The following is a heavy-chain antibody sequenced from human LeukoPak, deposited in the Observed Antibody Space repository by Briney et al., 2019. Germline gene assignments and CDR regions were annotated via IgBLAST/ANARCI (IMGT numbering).Heavy chain of an antibody. CDR3: AGEGGYCSSTSCSFDY. V-gene: IGHV4-38-2*02. Sequence: KPSETLSLTCAVSGYSISSGYYWGWIRQPPGKGLEWIGSIYHSGSTYYNPSLKSRVAISVDTSKNQFSLKPSSVTAADTAVYYCAGEGGYCSSTSCSFDYWGQGTLVTVSS. J-gene: IGHJ4*02. CDR2: IYHSGST. D-gene: IGHD2-2*01. CDR1: GYSISSGYY.